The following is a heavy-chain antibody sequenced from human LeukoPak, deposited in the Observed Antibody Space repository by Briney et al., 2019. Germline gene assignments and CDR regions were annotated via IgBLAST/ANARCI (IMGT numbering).Heavy chain of an antibody. CDR3: ARLAYGSGSYYGDNWFDP. CDR1: GGSISSYY. J-gene: IGHJ5*02. D-gene: IGHD3-10*01. CDR2: IYYSGST. Sequence: SETLSLTCTVSGGSISSYYWSWIRQPPGKGLEWIGYIYYSGSTNYNPSLKSRLTISVDTSKNQFSLKLSSVTAAYTAVYYCARLAYGSGSYYGDNWFDPWGQGTLVTVSS. V-gene: IGHV4-59*01.